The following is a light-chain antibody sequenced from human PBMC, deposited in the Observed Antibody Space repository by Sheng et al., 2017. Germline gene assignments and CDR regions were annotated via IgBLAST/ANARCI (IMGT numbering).Light chain of an antibody. V-gene: IGLV2-14*03. CDR2: DVS. CDR1: SSDVGAYNF. CDR3: SSFTTTSTRL. J-gene: IGLJ1*01. Sequence: QSALTQPASVSGSPGQSITISCTGTSSDVGAYNFVSWYQQHPGKAPKLMIYDVSNRPSGVSNRFSGSKSDNTASLTISGLQAEDEADYYCSSFTTTSTRLFGTGTRVTVL.